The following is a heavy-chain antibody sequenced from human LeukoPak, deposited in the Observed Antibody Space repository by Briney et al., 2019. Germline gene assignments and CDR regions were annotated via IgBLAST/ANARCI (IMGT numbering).Heavy chain of an antibody. CDR3: ASGLRFLEWLGAFDI. CDR2: ISSSGSTI. Sequence: GGSLRLSCAASGFTFNDYYMSWIRQAPGKGLEWVSYISSSGSTIYYADSLKGRFTISRDNAKNSLYLQMNSLRAEDTAVYYCASGLRFLEWLGAFDIWGQGTMVTVSS. J-gene: IGHJ3*02. D-gene: IGHD3-3*01. V-gene: IGHV3-11*04. CDR1: GFTFNDYY.